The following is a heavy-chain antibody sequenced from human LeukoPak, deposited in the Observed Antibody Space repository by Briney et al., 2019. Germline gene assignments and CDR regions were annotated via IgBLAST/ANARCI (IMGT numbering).Heavy chain of an antibody. D-gene: IGHD6-6*01. J-gene: IGHJ4*02. CDR1: GFTFSSYG. V-gene: IGHV3-30*18. Sequence: GGSLRLSCAASGFTFSSYGMHWVRQAPGKGLEWVAVISYDGSNKYYADSVKGRFTISRDNSKNTLYLQMNSLRAEDTAVYYCAKLQGGRSSALDYWGQGTLVTVSS. CDR2: ISYDGSNK. CDR3: AKLQGGRSSALDY.